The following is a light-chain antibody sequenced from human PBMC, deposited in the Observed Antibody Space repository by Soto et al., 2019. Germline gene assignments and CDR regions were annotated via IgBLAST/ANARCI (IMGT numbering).Light chain of an antibody. V-gene: IGLV2-14*01. CDR2: DVS. CDR1: SSDLGGYNY. CDR3: SSYTTSSTLVV. J-gene: IGLJ2*01. Sequence: QSALTQPASVSGSPGQSITISCTGTSSDLGGYNYVSWYLQHPGKAPKLIIYDVSNRPSGVSNRFSGSKSGYTASLTISGLQAEDEADYYCSSYTTSSTLVVFGGGTKLTVL.